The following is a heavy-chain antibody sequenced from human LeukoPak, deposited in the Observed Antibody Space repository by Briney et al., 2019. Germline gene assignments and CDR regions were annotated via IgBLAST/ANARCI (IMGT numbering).Heavy chain of an antibody. CDR1: GFDFSYST. V-gene: IGHV3-7*01. J-gene: IGHJ4*02. Sequence: GGSLRLSCVVSGFDFSYSTMTWVRQAPGKGPEWVAKMKEDGGEEHYVDSVKGRFTISRDNAKNSLYLQMNSLRVEDTAGYYCATGGALGGHFPYWGQGTLVTVSS. CDR3: ATGGALGGHFPY. CDR2: MKEDGGEE. D-gene: IGHD1-26*01.